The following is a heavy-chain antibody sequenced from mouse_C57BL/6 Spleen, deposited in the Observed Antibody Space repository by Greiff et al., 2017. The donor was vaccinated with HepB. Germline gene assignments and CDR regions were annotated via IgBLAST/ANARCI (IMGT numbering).Heavy chain of an antibody. CDR3: ARESYDYGVLFDY. V-gene: IGHV5-16*01. D-gene: IGHD2-4*01. Sequence: EVQLVESEGGLVQPGSSMKLSCTASGFTFSDYYMAWVRQVPEKGLEWVANINYDGSSTYYLDSLKSRFIISRDNAKNILYLQMSSLKSEDTATYYCARESYDYGVLFDYWGQGTTLTVSS. CDR2: INYDGSST. CDR1: GFTFSDYY. J-gene: IGHJ2*01.